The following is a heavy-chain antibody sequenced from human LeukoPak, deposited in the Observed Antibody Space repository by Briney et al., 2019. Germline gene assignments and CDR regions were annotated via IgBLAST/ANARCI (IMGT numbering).Heavy chain of an antibody. CDR3: AKRGCDTNGCPYYFDY. D-gene: IGHD2-8*01. V-gene: IGHV3-23*01. Sequence: GGSLRLSCAASRFTFNTYAMSWVRQAAGKGLEWVLAISGSGGSTYYADSVKGRFTISRDNFKNTLYLQMNSLGAEDTAVYYCAKRGCDTNGCPYYFDYWGQGTLVTVSS. J-gene: IGHJ4*02. CDR1: RFTFNTYA. CDR2: ISGSGGST.